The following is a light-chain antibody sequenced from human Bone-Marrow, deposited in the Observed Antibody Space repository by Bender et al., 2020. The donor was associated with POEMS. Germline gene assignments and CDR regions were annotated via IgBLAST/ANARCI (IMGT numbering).Light chain of an antibody. CDR3: VAWDDTLNGWV. V-gene: IGLV3-27*01. Sequence: YELTQPPSVSVFPGQTARIICSGDVLAKKYVRWFQQKPGQAPVLVIHKDTERPSTIPDRFSGSTSGTTVTLTISGAQAEDEADYYCVAWDDTLNGWVFGGGTKLTVL. J-gene: IGLJ2*01. CDR2: KDT. CDR1: VLAKKY.